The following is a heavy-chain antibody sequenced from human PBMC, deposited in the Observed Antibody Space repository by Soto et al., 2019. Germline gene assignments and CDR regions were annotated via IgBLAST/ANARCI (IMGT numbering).Heavy chain of an antibody. CDR3: ARLRGYSYGYGNYYYGMDV. Sequence: SETLSLTCTVSGGSISSSSYYWGWIRQPPGKGLEWIGSIYYSGSTYYNPSLKSRVTISVDTSKNQFSLKLSSVTAADTAVYYCARLRGYSYGYGNYYYGMDVWGQGTTVTV. CDR2: IYYSGST. CDR1: GGSISSSSYY. D-gene: IGHD5-18*01. J-gene: IGHJ6*02. V-gene: IGHV4-39*01.